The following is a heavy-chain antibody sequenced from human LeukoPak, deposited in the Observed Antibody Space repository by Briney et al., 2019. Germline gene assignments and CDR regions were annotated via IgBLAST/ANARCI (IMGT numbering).Heavy chain of an antibody. CDR1: GFTFSSHS. Sequence: GGSLRLSCAASGFTFSSHSMNWVRQTPGKGPEWISFITISSDTIHYADSVKGRFTISRDNAKNSLFLQMDSLRAEDTAVYYCAKSHSRGWGPFDDWGQGTLITVSS. V-gene: IGHV3-48*01. CDR2: ITISSDTI. J-gene: IGHJ4*02. D-gene: IGHD6-19*01. CDR3: AKSHSRGWGPFDD.